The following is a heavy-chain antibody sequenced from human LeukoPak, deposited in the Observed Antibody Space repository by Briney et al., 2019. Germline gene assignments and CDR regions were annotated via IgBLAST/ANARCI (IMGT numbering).Heavy chain of an antibody. J-gene: IGHJ4*02. CDR3: ARDLGFMITFGGVTDH. Sequence: GGSLRLSCAASGFTFSSYAMHWVRQAPGKGLEWVAVISYDGSNKYYAGSVKGRFTISRDNSKNTLYLQMNRLRAEDTAVYYCARDLGFMITFGGVTDHWGQGTLVTVPS. CDR2: ISYDGSNK. CDR1: GFTFSSYA. V-gene: IGHV3-30*04. D-gene: IGHD3-16*01.